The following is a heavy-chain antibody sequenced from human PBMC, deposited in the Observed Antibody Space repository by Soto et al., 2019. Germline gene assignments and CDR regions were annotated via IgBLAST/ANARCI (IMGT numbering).Heavy chain of an antibody. Sequence: SETLSLTCAVYGGSFSGYYWSWIRQPPGKGLEWIGEINHSGSTNYNPSLKSRVTISVDTSKNQFSLKLSSVTAADTAVYYCALNGAARPRYFDYWGQGTLVTVSS. V-gene: IGHV4-34*01. CDR2: INHSGST. D-gene: IGHD6-6*01. CDR3: ALNGAARPRYFDY. J-gene: IGHJ4*02. CDR1: GGSFSGYY.